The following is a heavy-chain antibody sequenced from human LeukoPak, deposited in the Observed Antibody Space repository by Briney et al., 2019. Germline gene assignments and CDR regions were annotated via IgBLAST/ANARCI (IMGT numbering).Heavy chain of an antibody. V-gene: IGHV3-21*01. Sequence: GGFLRLSCAASGFTFSSYSMNWVRQAPGKGLEWVSSISSSSSYIYYADSVKGRFTISRDNAKNSLYLQMNSLRAEDTAVYYCASTPGIAVAVDYWGQGTLVTVSS. J-gene: IGHJ4*02. CDR1: GFTFSSYS. CDR2: ISSSSSYI. CDR3: ASTPGIAVAVDY. D-gene: IGHD6-19*01.